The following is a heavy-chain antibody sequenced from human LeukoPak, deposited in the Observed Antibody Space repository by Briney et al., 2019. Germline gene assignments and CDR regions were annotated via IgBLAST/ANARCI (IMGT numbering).Heavy chain of an antibody. J-gene: IGHJ4*02. V-gene: IGHV4-38-2*02. D-gene: IGHD5-24*01. CDR1: GYSISSGFY. CDR3: ARREGYNFDY. CDR2: FHHSGST. Sequence: SETLSLTCSVSGYSISSGFYWAWIRPPPGKGLEWIGSFHHSGSTPYNPSLNSRVSISVDTSKNQLSLKLSSVTAADTAVYCCARREGYNFDYWGQGTLVTVSS.